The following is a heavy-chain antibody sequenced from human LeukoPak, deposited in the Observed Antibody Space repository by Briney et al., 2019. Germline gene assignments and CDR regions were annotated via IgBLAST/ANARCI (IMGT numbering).Heavy chain of an antibody. CDR3: ARSGFGSSWYTDAFDI. J-gene: IGHJ3*02. CDR1: GGSISSSSYY. CDR2: IYYSGST. V-gene: IGHV4-39*07. D-gene: IGHD6-13*01. Sequence: SETLSLTCTVSGGSISSSSYYWGWIRQPPGKGLEWIGSIYYSGSTYYNPSLKSRLTISVDTSKNQFSLNLSSVTAADTAVYYCARSGFGSSWYTDAFDIWGQGTMVTVSS.